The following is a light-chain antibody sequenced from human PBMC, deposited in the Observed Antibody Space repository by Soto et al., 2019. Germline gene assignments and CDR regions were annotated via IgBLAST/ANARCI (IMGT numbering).Light chain of an antibody. CDR2: DVS. J-gene: IGLJ1*01. CDR1: SSDVGGYNY. CDR3: CSYGGSYPWV. V-gene: IGLV2-11*01. Sequence: QSALTQPRSVSGSPGQSVTISCTGTSSDVGGYNYVSWYRQHPGKAPKLMIYDVSKRPSGVPDRFSGSKSGNTASLTISGLQAEHEADYYCCSYGGSYPWVFVTGTKLTVL.